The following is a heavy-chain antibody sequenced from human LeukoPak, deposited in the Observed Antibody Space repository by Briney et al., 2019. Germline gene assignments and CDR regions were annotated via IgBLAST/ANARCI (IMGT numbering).Heavy chain of an antibody. CDR1: GFTVSSNY. CDR2: IYSGGST. D-gene: IGHD4-23*01. CDR3: ARSNDYGGNPGEAFDI. J-gene: IGHJ3*02. Sequence: PGGSLRLSCAASGFTVSSNYMSWVRQAPGKGLEWVSVIYSGGSTYYADSVKGRFTISRDNSKNTLYLQMNSLRAEDTAVYYCARSNDYGGNPGEAFDIWGQGTMVTVSS. V-gene: IGHV3-53*01.